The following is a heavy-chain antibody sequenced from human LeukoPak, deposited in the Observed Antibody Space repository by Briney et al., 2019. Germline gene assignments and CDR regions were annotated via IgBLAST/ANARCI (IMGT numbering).Heavy chain of an antibody. CDR2: INHSGST. J-gene: IGHJ5*02. Sequence: SETLSLTCTVSGGSISSYYWSWIRQPPGKGLEWIGEINHSGSTNYNPSLKSRVTISVDTSKNQFSLKLSSVTAADTAVYYCARGGYSGSYSSRGWFDPWGQGTLVTVSS. D-gene: IGHD1-26*01. CDR1: GGSISSYY. V-gene: IGHV4-34*01. CDR3: ARGGYSGSYSSRGWFDP.